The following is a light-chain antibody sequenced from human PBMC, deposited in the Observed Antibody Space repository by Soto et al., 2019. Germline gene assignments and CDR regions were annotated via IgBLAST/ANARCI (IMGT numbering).Light chain of an antibody. CDR3: QQYNSYI. J-gene: IGKJ2*01. CDR1: QTISTW. V-gene: IGKV1-5*01. CDR2: DAS. Sequence: DIQMTQSPSTLSASVGDRVTITCRATQTISTWLAWYQQKPGKAPKLLIFDASSLERGVPSRFSGSGSGTEFTLTISNLQPDDFATYYCQQYNSYIFGQGTKLEIK.